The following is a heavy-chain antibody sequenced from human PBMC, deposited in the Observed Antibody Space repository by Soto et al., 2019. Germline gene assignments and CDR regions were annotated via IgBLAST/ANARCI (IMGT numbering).Heavy chain of an antibody. Sequence: GESLKISCKGSGYTFTRNWIGWVRQMPGKGLEWMGIIFPLDSDTRHSPSSQGQVTISADNSIGTAYLQWSSLKASDTAIYYCATPGGRDFNAFDVWGQGTMVTVSS. CDR2: IFPLDSDT. CDR3: ATPGGRDFNAFDV. J-gene: IGHJ3*01. CDR1: GYTFTRNW. D-gene: IGHD2-21*02. V-gene: IGHV5-51*01.